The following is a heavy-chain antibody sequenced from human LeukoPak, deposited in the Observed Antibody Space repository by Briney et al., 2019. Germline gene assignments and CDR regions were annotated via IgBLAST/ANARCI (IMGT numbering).Heavy chain of an antibody. D-gene: IGHD5-24*01. Sequence: SETLSLTCTVSGGSISSYYWSWIRQPPGKGLEWIGYIYYSGSTNYNPSLKSRVTISVDTSKNQFSLKLSSVTAADTAVYYCARVGRDGYNLVYWGQGTLVTVSS. CDR3: ARVGRDGYNLVY. CDR2: IYYSGST. J-gene: IGHJ4*02. CDR1: GGSISSYY. V-gene: IGHV4-59*01.